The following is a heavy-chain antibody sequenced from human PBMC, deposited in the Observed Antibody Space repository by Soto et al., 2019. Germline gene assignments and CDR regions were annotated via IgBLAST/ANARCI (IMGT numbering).Heavy chain of an antibody. J-gene: IGHJ6*03. D-gene: IGHD2-8*02. CDR2: IWYDGSNK. CDR1: GFTFSSYG. V-gene: IGHV3-33*01. Sequence: GGSLRLSCAASGFTFSSYGMHWVRQAPGKGLEWVAVIWYDGSNKYYADSVKGRFTISRDNSKNTLYLQMNSLRAEDTAVYYCARGPAFYAPFTDYYYMDVWGKGTTVTVSS. CDR3: ARGPAFYAPFTDYYYMDV.